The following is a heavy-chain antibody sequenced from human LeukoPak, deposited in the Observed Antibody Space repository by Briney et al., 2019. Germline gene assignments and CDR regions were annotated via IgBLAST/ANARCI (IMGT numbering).Heavy chain of an antibody. Sequence: ASVKVSCKTSGYTFTSYDLNWVRQATGQGLEWMGWVNPNSGNTGYAQKFQGRVTMPMDPSISTAYMELSSLRSEDTAVYYCARRSDDYDSSAYYHWGQGTLVTVSS. V-gene: IGHV1-8*01. CDR1: GYTFTSYD. CDR2: VNPNSGNT. J-gene: IGHJ4*02. D-gene: IGHD3-22*01. CDR3: ARRSDDYDSSAYYH.